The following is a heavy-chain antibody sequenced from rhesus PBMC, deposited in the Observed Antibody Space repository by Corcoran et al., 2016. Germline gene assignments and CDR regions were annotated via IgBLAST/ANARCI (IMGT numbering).Heavy chain of an antibody. Sequence: EVQLVESGGGLVQPGGSLRLSCAASGFTFSDYYMRWVRPAPGKGPEWVGCIRNKANGGKAENAPSGKGRFTISRDDSKSIASLQMNSLKAEDTAVYYCARSRGSGSYYSPSYGLDSWGQGVVVTVSS. J-gene: IGHJ6*01. CDR1: GFTFSDYY. CDR3: ARSRGSGSYYSPSYGLDS. D-gene: IGHD3-16*01. V-gene: IGHV3S22*01. CDR2: IRNKANGGKA.